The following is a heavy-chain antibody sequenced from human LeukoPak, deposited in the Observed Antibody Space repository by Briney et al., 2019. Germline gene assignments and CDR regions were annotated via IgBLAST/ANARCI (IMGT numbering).Heavy chain of an antibody. CDR3: AKDMRPDSSGKGAFDI. J-gene: IGHJ3*02. CDR2: ISGDGGRT. CDR1: GFTFDGYA. Sequence: PGGSLRLSCAASGFTFDGYAMHWVRQAPGKGLEWVSLISGDGGRTYYADSVEGRFTISRDNSKNSLYLQMNSLRAEDTALYYCAKDMRPDSSGKGAFDIWGQGTMVTVSS. D-gene: IGHD3-22*01. V-gene: IGHV3-43*02.